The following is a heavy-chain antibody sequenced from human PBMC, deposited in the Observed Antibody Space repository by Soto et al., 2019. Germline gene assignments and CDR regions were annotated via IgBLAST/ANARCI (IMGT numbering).Heavy chain of an antibody. D-gene: IGHD5-18*01. CDR3: ARLRYSYGYYFDY. J-gene: IGHJ4*02. Sequence: QVQLVESGGGVVQPGRSLRLSCAASGFTFSSYAMHWVRQAPGKGLEWVADISYDGSNKYYADSVKGRFTISRDNSKNTLYLQMNSLRAEDTAVYYCARLRYSYGYYFDYWGQGTLVTVSS. V-gene: IGHV3-30-3*01. CDR1: GFTFSSYA. CDR2: ISYDGSNK.